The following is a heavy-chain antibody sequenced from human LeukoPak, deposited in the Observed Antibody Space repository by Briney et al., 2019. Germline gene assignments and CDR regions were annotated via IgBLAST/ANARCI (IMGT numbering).Heavy chain of an antibody. CDR3: ARGWPDGGGYYRDAFDI. Sequence: SETLSLTCTVSGGSMTSHYWSWLRQSPGKGLEWIGYMYNSESRNDNPSLKSRVTISLDTSKNQFYLILSSVTAADTAVYYCARGWPDGGGYYRDAFDIWGQGTMVTVSS. D-gene: IGHD3-22*01. V-gene: IGHV4-59*11. J-gene: IGHJ3*02. CDR2: MYNSESR. CDR1: GGSMTSHY.